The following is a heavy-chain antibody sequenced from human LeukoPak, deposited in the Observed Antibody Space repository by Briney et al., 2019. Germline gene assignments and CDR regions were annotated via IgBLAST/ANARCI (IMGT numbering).Heavy chain of an antibody. D-gene: IGHD2-15*01. CDR2: IYYSGNS. V-gene: IGHV4-59*01. J-gene: IGHJ4*02. Sequence: SETLSLTCSVSGGSISGYYWSWIRQTPGKGLEWIGYIYYSGNSSYNPSLKSRVTISVDTSNNQFSLKLSSVTAADTAVYYYARGQDLIGVAATHYLDYWGRGNLVTVSS. CDR1: GGSISGYY. CDR3: ARGQDLIGVAATHYLDY.